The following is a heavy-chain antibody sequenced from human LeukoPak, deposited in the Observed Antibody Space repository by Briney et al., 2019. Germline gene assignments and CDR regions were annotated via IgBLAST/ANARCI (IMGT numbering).Heavy chain of an antibody. CDR2: ISSSGTYI. D-gene: IGHD3-3*01. V-gene: IGHV3-21*01. CDR1: RFTFSTYA. Sequence: PGGSLRLSCGGSRFTFSTYAINWVRQAPGKGLEWVSSISSSGTYINYADSVKGRFVISRDNAKNSVYLQMNSLRVEDTAVYYCARDSATTFGVETDYWGQGTLVTVSS. CDR3: ARDSATTFGVETDY. J-gene: IGHJ4*02.